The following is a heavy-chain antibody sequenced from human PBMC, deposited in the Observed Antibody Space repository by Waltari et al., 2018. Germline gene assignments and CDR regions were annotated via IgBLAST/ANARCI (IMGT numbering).Heavy chain of an antibody. D-gene: IGHD2-2*03. CDR2: IYHAGDT. CDR3: SRQVLGYCTSAACRRLES. Sequence: QVQLQESGSGLVKPSETLSLTCDVSGYSINSGYYRGWIRRSPGKGLGWIATIYHAGDTFYNPSLKSRVTISMNTSKNQFSLKLNSVTAADTAVYFCSRQVLGYCTSAACRRLESWGQGTLVTVSS. J-gene: IGHJ4*02. V-gene: IGHV4-38-2*01. CDR1: GYSINSGYY.